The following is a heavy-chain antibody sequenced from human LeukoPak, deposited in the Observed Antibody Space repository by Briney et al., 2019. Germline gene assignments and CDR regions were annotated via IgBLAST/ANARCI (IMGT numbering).Heavy chain of an antibody. J-gene: IGHJ5*02. CDR2: IYYSGSA. CDR1: GDSISSGYY. D-gene: IGHD6-13*01. V-gene: IGHV4-38-2*02. CDR3: ARDVAAFTSSSWYWFDP. Sequence: SETLSLTCIVSGDSISSGYYWGWIRQPPGKGLEWIGSIYYSGSAFYNPSLKSRVTISVDTSKNQFSLKLSSVTAADTAVYYCARDVAAFTSSSWYWFDPWGQGTLVTVSS.